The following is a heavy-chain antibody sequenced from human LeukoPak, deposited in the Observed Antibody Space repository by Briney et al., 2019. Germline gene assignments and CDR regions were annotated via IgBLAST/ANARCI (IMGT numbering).Heavy chain of an antibody. J-gene: IGHJ4*02. CDR3: ARHPDRVQLWPYFDY. V-gene: IGHV4-39*01. Sequence: SETLSLTCTVSGGSISSSSYYWGWIRQPPGKGLEWIGSIYYSGSTYYNPSLKSRVTLSVDTSKNQFSLKLSSVTAADTAVYYCARHPDRVQLWPYFDYWGQGTLVTVSS. CDR1: GGSISSSSYY. D-gene: IGHD5-18*01. CDR2: IYYSGST.